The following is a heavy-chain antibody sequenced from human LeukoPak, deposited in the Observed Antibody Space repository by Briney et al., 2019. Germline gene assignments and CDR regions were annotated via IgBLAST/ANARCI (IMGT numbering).Heavy chain of an antibody. J-gene: IGHJ4*02. Sequence: SETLSLTCAVYGGSFSGYYWSWIRQPPGKGLEWIGEINHSGSTNYNPSLKIRVTISVDTSKNQFSLKLSSVTAADTAVYYCAREWLWNRKFDYWGQGTLVTVSS. CDR1: GGSFSGYY. V-gene: IGHV4-34*01. D-gene: IGHD3-22*01. CDR2: INHSGST. CDR3: AREWLWNRKFDY.